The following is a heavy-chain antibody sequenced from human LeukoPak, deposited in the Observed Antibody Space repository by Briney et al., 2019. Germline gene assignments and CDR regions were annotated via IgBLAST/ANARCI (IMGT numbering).Heavy chain of an antibody. CDR2: IFTSGST. CDR1: GDSISTYY. CDR3: ARKALPGNWFDP. Sequence: SETLSLTCTVSGDSISTYYWSWIRQPAGKGLEWIWRIFTSGSTNYNPSLKSRVTMSLDTSKNQFSLKLSSVTAADTAVYYCARKALPGNWFDPWGQGALVTVSS. J-gene: IGHJ5*02. V-gene: IGHV4-4*07.